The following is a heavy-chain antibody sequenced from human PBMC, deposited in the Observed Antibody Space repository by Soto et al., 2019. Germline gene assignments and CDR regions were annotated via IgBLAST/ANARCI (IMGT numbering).Heavy chain of an antibody. D-gene: IGHD2-15*01. CDR3: ARRQVGYCSGGSCYSFPVGMDV. CDR1: GFTVSSNY. Sequence: EVQLVESGGGLIQPGGSLRLSCAASGFTVSSNYMSWVRQAPGKGLEWVSVIYSGGSTYYADSVKGRFTISRDNSKNTLDLQMNSLRAEDTAVYYCARRQVGYCSGGSCYSFPVGMDVWGQGTTVTVSS. V-gene: IGHV3-53*01. J-gene: IGHJ6*02. CDR2: IYSGGST.